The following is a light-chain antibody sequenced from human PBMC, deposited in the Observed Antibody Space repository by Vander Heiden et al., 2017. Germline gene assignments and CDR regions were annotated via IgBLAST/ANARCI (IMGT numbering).Light chain of an antibody. CDR1: QIVSSN. Sequence: EIVMTQSPATLSVSRGERATSSCRSSQIVSSNLAWYQQKPGQAPRLLIYGASTRATGIPARFSGSGSGTDFTLTISSLQSEDFAVYYCQQDNNCPPTFGQGTKVEIK. J-gene: IGKJ1*01. CDR2: GAS. CDR3: QQDNNCPPT. V-gene: IGKV3-15*01.